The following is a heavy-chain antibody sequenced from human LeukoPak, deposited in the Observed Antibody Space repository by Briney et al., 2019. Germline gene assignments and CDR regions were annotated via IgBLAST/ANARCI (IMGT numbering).Heavy chain of an antibody. CDR3: ARREQTDV. CDR2: ISSSGNYI. CDR1: GFIFSTYS. Sequence: GGSLRLSCAASGFIFSTYSMNWVRQAPGKGLEWVSSISSSGNYIYYADSMKGRFTISRDNAKNSLYLLMNSLRADDTAVYYCARREQTDVWGEGTTVTVSS. V-gene: IGHV3-21*01. J-gene: IGHJ6*04. D-gene: IGHD1-26*01.